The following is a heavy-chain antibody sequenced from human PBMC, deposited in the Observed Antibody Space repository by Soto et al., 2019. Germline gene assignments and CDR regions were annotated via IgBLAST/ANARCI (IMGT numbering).Heavy chain of an antibody. CDR1: GGSISYYY. D-gene: IGHD2-15*01. V-gene: IGHV4-59*01. J-gene: IGHJ3*02. CDR2: MYYSGGS. Sequence: SETLSLTCTVSGGSISYYYWSWIRQPPGKGLEWIGYMYYSGGSNYNPSLNSRVTISVDTSKNQFSLKLTSVTAADTAVYHCARGGYCNGSAPPGAFDIWGQGTMVTVSS. CDR3: ARGGYCNGSAPPGAFDI.